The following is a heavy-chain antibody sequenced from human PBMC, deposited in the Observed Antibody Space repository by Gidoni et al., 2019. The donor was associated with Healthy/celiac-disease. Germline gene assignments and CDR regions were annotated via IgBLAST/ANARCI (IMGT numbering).Heavy chain of an antibody. CDR3: ARDREDSSSEAVYYYMDV. J-gene: IGHJ6*03. CDR2: IYYSGST. CDR1: GGSVSSGSYY. V-gene: IGHV4-61*01. Sequence: QVQLQESGPGLVKPSETLSLTCTVSGGSVSSGSYYWSWIRQPPGKGLEWIGYIYYSGSTNYNPSLKSRVTISVDTSKNQFSLKLSSVTAADTAVYYCARDREDSSSEAVYYYMDVWGKGTTVTVSS. D-gene: IGHD6-6*01.